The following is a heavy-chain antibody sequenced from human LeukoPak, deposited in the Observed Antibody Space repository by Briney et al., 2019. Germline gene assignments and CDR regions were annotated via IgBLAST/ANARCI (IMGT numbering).Heavy chain of an antibody. D-gene: IGHD6-13*01. J-gene: IGHJ4*02. V-gene: IGHV4-59*08. CDR2: IYYSGST. CDR3: ASTLGSSWQSGF. Sequence: ETLSLTCIVSGGSISNYYWTWIRQPPGKGLEWIGYIYYSGSTDCNPSLKSRVTISVDTSKNQFSLKLSSVTAADTAAYYCASTLGSSWQSGFWGQGTLVTVSS. CDR1: GGSISNYY.